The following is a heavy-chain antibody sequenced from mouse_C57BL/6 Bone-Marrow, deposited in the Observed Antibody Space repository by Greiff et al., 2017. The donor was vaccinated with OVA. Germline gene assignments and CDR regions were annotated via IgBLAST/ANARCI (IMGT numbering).Heavy chain of an antibody. J-gene: IGHJ2*01. Sequence: EVQLQQSGPVLVKPGASVKMSCKASGYTFTDYYMNWVKQSHGKSLEWIGVINPYNGGTSYNQKFKGKATLTVDKSSSTAYMELNSLTSEDSAVYYCARRGITTVVATNFDYWGQGTTLTVSS. CDR3: ARRGITTVVATNFDY. CDR1: GYTFTDYY. V-gene: IGHV1-19*01. CDR2: INPYNGGT. D-gene: IGHD1-1*01.